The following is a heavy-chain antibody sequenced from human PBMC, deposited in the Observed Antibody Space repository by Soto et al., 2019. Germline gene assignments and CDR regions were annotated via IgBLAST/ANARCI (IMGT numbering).Heavy chain of an antibody. CDR2: IYYSGST. D-gene: IGHD6-13*01. CDR1: GGSISSSSYY. V-gene: IGHV4-39*01. J-gene: IGHJ4*02. CDR3: ARGGYSSSWYGNYFDY. Sequence: QLQLQESGPGLVKPSETLSLTCTVSGGSISSSSYYWGWIRQPPGKGLEWIGSIYYSGSTYYNPSLKSRVTIAVDTSKNQFSLKLSSVTAADTAVYYCARGGYSSSWYGNYFDYWGQGTLVTVSS.